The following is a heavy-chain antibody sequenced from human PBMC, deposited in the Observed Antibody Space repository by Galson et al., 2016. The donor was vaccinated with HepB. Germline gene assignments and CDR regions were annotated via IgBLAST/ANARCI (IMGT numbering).Heavy chain of an antibody. V-gene: IGHV4-59*12. Sequence: ETLSLTCAVSGGSLSTYYWSWIRQPPGKGPEWIGYVYYSGTTYYNPSLSSRAAISVDTSKNQFSLEVSSVTAADTAVYYCARVSGNAFDIWGHGTMVTVSS. CDR1: GGSLSTYY. CDR3: ARVSGNAFDI. J-gene: IGHJ3*02. CDR2: VYYSGTT.